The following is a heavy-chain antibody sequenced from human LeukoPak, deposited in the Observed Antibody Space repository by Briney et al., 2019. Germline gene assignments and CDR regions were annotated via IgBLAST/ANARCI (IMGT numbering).Heavy chain of an antibody. CDR2: IRFDGTNN. J-gene: IGHJ5*02. D-gene: IGHD4-11*01. Sequence: PGGSLRLSCAASDFTFSRYGFHWVRQAPGKGLEWVAFIRFDGTNNFYADSVKGRFTISRDNSKTTVYLQMNSLRAEDTAVYYCARDREYTDYLHNWFDPWGQGTLVTVSS. V-gene: IGHV3-30*02. CDR1: DFTFSRYG. CDR3: ARDREYTDYLHNWFDP.